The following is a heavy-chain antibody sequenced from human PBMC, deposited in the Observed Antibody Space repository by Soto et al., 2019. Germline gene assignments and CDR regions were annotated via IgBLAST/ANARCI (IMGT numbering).Heavy chain of an antibody. CDR1: GGSFSGYY. D-gene: IGHD3-10*01. V-gene: IGHV4-34*01. CDR3: ASLLRGIPDY. CDR2: INHSGST. Sequence: QVQLQQWGAGLLKPSETLSLTCAVYGGSFSGYYWSWIRQPPGKGLEWIGEINHSGSTNYNPSLKSRVTISVDTSKNQFSLKLSSVTAADTAVYYCASLLRGIPDYWGQGTLVTVSS. J-gene: IGHJ4*02.